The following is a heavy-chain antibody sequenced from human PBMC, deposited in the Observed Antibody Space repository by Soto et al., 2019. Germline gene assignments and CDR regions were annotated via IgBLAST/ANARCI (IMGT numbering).Heavy chain of an antibody. CDR2: ISAYNGDT. V-gene: IGHV1-18*04. J-gene: IGHJ4*02. D-gene: IGHD3-22*01. CDR1: CYTFRSYG. CDR3: ARDWSRYYDNSGLIWFY. Sequence: SGEVCFKASCYTFRSYGISWVRQAPGQGLEWVGWISAYNGDTHYAPKFQDRITLTTETSTDTAYMELRSLRLDDTAVYYCARDWSRYYDNSGLIWFYWGQGSLVTVSS.